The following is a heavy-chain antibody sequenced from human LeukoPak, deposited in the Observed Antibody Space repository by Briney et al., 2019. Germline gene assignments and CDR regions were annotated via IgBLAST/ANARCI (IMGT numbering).Heavy chain of an antibody. CDR1: GFTFSNAW. CDR2: IESKTDGGTT. CDR3: TTPPEYSRGYYFDY. D-gene: IGHD6-6*01. J-gene: IGHJ4*02. V-gene: IGHV3-15*04. Sequence: GGSLRLSCAASGFTFSNAWMSWVRQAPGKGLEWVGRIESKTDGGTTDYAAPVKGRFTISRDDSKNTLYLQMNSLKTEDTAVYYCTTPPEYSRGYYFDYWGQGTLVTVSS.